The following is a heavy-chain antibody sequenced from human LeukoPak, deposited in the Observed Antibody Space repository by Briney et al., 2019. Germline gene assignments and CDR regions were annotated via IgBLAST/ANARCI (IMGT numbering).Heavy chain of an antibody. V-gene: IGHV3-21*01. J-gene: IGHJ3*02. D-gene: IGHD6-19*01. Sequence: PGGSLRLSCAASGFTFSSYSMNWVRQAPGKGLEWVSSISSSSSYIYYADSVKGRSTISRDNAKNSLYLQMNSLRVEDTAVYYCASGIAVADTKGAFDIWGQGTMVTVSS. CDR3: ASGIAVADTKGAFDI. CDR2: ISSSSSYI. CDR1: GFTFSSYS.